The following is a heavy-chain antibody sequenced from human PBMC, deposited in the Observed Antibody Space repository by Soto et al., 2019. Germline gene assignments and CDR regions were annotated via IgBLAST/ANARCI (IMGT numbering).Heavy chain of an antibody. CDR1: GYSISSGCF. CDR2: MYHDGNT. CDR3: ARTYCTTTACQAHGIDV. Sequence: KPSETLSLTCAVSGYSISSGCFWGWIRQPPGKGLEWIANMYHDGNTHYNPSLKSRVTMSVDTSKNQFSLKLNSVTAADTAVYYCARTYCTTTACQAHGIDVWGQGTTVTVSS. J-gene: IGHJ6*02. D-gene: IGHD4-4*01. V-gene: IGHV4-38-2*01.